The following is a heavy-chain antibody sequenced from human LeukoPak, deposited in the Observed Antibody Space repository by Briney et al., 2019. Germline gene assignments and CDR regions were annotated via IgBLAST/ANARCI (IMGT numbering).Heavy chain of an antibody. Sequence: GGCLRLSCAASGFTFSRYEMNSVRQAPGKGLEWVSYISSSGSNIKYADSVKGRFTISRGNAKNSVYLQMNSLRAEDTAVYYCARVDMGAFDIWGQGTKVTVSS. J-gene: IGHJ3*02. CDR1: GFTFSRYE. CDR2: ISSSGSNI. D-gene: IGHD2-2*03. CDR3: ARVDMGAFDI. V-gene: IGHV3-48*03.